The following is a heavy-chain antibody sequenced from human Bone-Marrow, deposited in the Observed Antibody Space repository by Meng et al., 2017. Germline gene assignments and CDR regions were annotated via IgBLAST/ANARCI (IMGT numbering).Heavy chain of an antibody. D-gene: IGHD5-24*01. CDR2: ISYDGSNK. Sequence: GGSLRLSCAASGFTFSSYPIHWVRQAPAKGLEWVAVISYDGSNKYYADSVKGRFTISRDNSKNTLYLQMNSLRAEDTAVYYCARDRRWLQTFDYWGQGTLVTVSS. CDR3: ARDRRWLQTFDY. CDR1: GFTFSSYP. J-gene: IGHJ4*02. V-gene: IGHV3-30*04.